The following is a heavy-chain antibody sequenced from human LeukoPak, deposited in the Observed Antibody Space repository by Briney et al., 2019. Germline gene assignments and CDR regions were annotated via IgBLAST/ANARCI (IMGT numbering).Heavy chain of an antibody. CDR2: ITWDGGNT. J-gene: IGHJ3*02. CDR3: ARSSDAFDI. Sequence: GGSLRLSCAASGFTFDDYAMHWVRQAPGRGLEWVSLITWDGGNTYYADSVKGRFTISRDNAKNSLYLQMNSLRAEDTAVYYCARSSDAFDIWGQGTMVTVSS. D-gene: IGHD3-10*01. CDR1: GFTFDDYA. V-gene: IGHV3-43D*03.